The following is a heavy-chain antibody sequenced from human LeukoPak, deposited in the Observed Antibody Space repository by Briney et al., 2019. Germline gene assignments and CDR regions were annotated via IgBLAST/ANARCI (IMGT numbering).Heavy chain of an antibody. Sequence: SETLSLTCTASGGSISSGGYYWSWIRQPPGKGLEWIGYIYHSGSTYYNPSLKSRVTISVDRSKNQFSLKLSSVTAADTAVYYCARDCSTSCRDAFDIWGQGTMVTVSS. CDR2: IYHSGST. J-gene: IGHJ3*02. CDR3: ARDCSTSCRDAFDI. CDR1: GGSISSGGYY. V-gene: IGHV4-30-2*01. D-gene: IGHD2-2*01.